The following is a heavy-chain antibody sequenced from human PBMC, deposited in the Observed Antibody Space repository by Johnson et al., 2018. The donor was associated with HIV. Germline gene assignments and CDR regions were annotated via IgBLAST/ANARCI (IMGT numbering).Heavy chain of an antibody. Sequence: QMQLVESGGGVVQPGRSLRLSCAASGFTFSRYGMHWVRQAPGKGLEWVAFIRYDGSNKYYADSVKGRFTISRDNSKNMLYLQMNSLRAEDTAVYYCASSAPGLLPNDAFDIWGQGTMVTVSS. CDR1: GFTFSRYG. J-gene: IGHJ3*02. D-gene: IGHD2-15*01. V-gene: IGHV3-30*02. CDR2: IRYDGSNK. CDR3: ASSAPGLLPNDAFDI.